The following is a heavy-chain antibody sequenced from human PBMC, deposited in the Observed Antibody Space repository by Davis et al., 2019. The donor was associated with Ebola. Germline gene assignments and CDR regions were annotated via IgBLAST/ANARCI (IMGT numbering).Heavy chain of an antibody. CDR2: IKQDGSEK. J-gene: IGHJ4*02. Sequence: GESLKISCAASGFTFSSYWMSWVRQAPGKGLEWVANIKQDGSEKYYVDSVKGRFTISRDNAKNSLYLQMNSLRAEDTAAYYCARVVTMIVVTWGQGTLVTVSS. CDR3: ARVVTMIVVT. V-gene: IGHV3-7*01. D-gene: IGHD3-22*01. CDR1: GFTFSSYW.